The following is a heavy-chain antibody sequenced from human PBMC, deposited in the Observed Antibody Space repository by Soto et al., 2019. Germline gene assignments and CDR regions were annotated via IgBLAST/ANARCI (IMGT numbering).Heavy chain of an antibody. CDR3: ARGVGYCSRTSCYAFDN. CDR2: ISVYIENT. V-gene: IGHV1-18*01. CDR1: GGTFSSYA. D-gene: IGHD2-2*01. J-gene: IGHJ4*02. Sequence: VASVKVSCKASGGTFSSYAISWVRQAPGQGLEWMGWISVYIENTNYAQKLQGRVTMTTDTSTTTAYMELSGLRSEDTAVYYCARGVGYCSRTSCYAFDNWGQGTLVTVS.